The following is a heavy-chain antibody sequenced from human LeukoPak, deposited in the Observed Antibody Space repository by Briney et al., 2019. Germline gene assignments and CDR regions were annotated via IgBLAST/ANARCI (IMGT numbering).Heavy chain of an antibody. J-gene: IGHJ5*02. Sequence: ASVRVSCKASGYTFTDYFMHWVRQAPGQGLEWMGWINLNSGGTNYAQKFQGRVTMTRDTSISTAYMELSGLRSDDTAVYYCARDPEYSTRWYPKSWFDPWGQGTLVTVSS. D-gene: IGHD6-13*01. V-gene: IGHV1-2*02. CDR3: ARDPEYSTRWYPKSWFDP. CDR2: INLNSGGT. CDR1: GYTFTDYF.